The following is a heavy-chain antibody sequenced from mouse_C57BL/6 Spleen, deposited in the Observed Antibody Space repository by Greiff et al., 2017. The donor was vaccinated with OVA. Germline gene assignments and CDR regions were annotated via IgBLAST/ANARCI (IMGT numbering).Heavy chain of an antibody. CDR2: INPNNGGT. Sequence: VQLQQSGPELVKPGASVKISCKASGYTFTDYYMNWVKQSHGKSLEWIGDINPNNGGTSYNQKFKGKATLTVDKSSSTAYMELRSLTSADSAVYYCARTLVRGAMDYWGQGTSVTVSS. CDR3: ARTLVRGAMDY. CDR1: GYTFTDYY. V-gene: IGHV1-26*01. J-gene: IGHJ4*01.